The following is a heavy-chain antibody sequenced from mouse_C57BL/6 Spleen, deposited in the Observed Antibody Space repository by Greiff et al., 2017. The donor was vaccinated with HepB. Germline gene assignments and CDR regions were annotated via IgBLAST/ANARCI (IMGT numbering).Heavy chain of an antibody. V-gene: IGHV1-18*01. CDR1: GYTFTDYN. J-gene: IGHJ3*01. Sequence: EVQLQQSGPELVKPGASVKIPCKASGYTFTDYNMDWVKQSHGKSLEWIGDINPNNGGTIYNQKFKGKATLTVDKSSSTAYMELRSLTSEDTAVYCCARGGYDSWFAYWGQGTLVTVSA. CDR3: ARGGYDSWFAY. CDR2: INPNNGGT. D-gene: IGHD2-2*01.